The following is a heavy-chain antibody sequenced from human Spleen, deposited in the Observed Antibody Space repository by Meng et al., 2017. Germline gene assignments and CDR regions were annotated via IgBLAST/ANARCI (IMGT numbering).Heavy chain of an antibody. J-gene: IGHJ4*02. CDR1: GFTYGNAW. V-gene: IGHV3-15*01. CDR3: TTAQGSF. Sequence: EVQLVESGAGLVKPGGALRLSCAASGFTYGNAWMKWVRQAPGKGLECVGRMKSKTDGGKTDYAAPVKGRFTISSDDSKNTLYLQMNSLKTEDTAVYYCTTAQGSFWGQGTLVTVSS. CDR2: MKSKTDGGKT.